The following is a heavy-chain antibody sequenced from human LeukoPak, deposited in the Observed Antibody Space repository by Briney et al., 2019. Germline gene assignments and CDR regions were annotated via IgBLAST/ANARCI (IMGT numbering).Heavy chain of an antibody. CDR1: GGTFSSYA. V-gene: IGHV1-69*13. J-gene: IGHJ4*02. CDR2: IIPIFGTA. D-gene: IGHD3-10*01. CDR3: ASNIWFGDLRFDY. Sequence: ASVKVSCKASGGTFSSYAISWVRQAPGQGLEWMGGIIPIFGTANYAQKFQGRVTITADESTSTAYMELSSLRSEDTAVYYCASNIWFGDLRFDYWGQGTLVTVSS.